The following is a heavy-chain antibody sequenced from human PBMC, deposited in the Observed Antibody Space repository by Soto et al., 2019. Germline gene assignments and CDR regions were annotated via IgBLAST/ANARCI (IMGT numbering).Heavy chain of an antibody. Sequence: SVKVSCKASGGLFSSYAISWIRQAPGQGLEWMGGIIPVFGTTYYAQKFQDKVTITADESSNTAYMELSSLTSGDTAIYYCARGGSGYVWFNEFWGQGTLVTVS. CDR3: ARGGSGYVWFNEF. D-gene: IGHD3-22*01. CDR2: IIPVFGTT. J-gene: IGHJ4*02. V-gene: IGHV1-69*13. CDR1: GGLFSSYA.